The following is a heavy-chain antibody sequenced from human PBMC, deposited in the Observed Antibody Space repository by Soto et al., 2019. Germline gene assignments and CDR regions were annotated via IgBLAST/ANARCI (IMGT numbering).Heavy chain of an antibody. CDR3: AKDYESESYSGKYAIDS. V-gene: IGHV3-23*01. CDR2: ISGGHTT. Sequence: EVQLLESGGGLVQPGGSLRLSCAASGFTFSSYVMSWVRQAPGKGLEWVSAISGGHTTYYAASVKGRFTISSDNSKNTLYLQMNSLRAEDTAVYYCAKDYESESYSGKYAIDSWGQGTLVSVST. CDR1: GFTFSSYV. J-gene: IGHJ5*01. D-gene: IGHD1-26*01.